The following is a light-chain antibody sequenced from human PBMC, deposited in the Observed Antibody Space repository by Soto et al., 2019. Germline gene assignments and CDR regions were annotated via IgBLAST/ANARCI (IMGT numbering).Light chain of an antibody. CDR3: HQYNQWPLWT. CDR1: QSVSSY. Sequence: EIVLTQSPATLSLSPGERATLSCRASQSVSSYLAWYQQKPGQAPRLLIYDASNRATGIPARFSGSGSGTDFTLTISSLEPEDFAVYYCHQYNQWPLWTFGQGTKVEI. CDR2: DAS. V-gene: IGKV3-11*01. J-gene: IGKJ1*01.